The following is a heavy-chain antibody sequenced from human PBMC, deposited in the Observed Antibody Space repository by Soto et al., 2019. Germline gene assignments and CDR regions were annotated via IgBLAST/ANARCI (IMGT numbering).Heavy chain of an antibody. Sequence: PGESLKISCKGSGYSFTSYWIGWVRQMPGKGLEWMGIIYPGDSDTRYSPSFQGQVTISADKSISTAYLQWSSLKASDTAMHYCARQLSTAMVTYYYYYGMDVWGQGTTVTVSS. J-gene: IGHJ6*02. V-gene: IGHV5-51*01. CDR3: ARQLSTAMVTYYYYYGMDV. CDR2: IYPGDSDT. D-gene: IGHD5-18*01. CDR1: GYSFTSYW.